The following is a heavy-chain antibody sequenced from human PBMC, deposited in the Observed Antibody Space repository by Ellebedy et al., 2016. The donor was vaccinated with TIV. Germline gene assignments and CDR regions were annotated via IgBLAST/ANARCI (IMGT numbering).Heavy chain of an antibody. V-gene: IGHV3-48*03. CDR3: VREGDYDEFDI. Sequence: PGGSLRLSCVASGFSFSSYEMNWVRQAPGKGLEWVSYSTISGGTIYYTDSVKGRFALSRDNAKNSLYLQMDSLRAEDTANYYWVREGDYDEFDIWGQGTMVTVSS. D-gene: IGHD4-17*01. CDR2: STISGGTI. J-gene: IGHJ3*02. CDR1: GFSFSSYE.